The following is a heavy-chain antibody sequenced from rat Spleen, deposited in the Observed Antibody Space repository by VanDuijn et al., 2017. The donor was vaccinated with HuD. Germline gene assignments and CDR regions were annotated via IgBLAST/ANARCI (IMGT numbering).Heavy chain of an antibody. V-gene: IGHV5-25*01. CDR3: ARRGSYVDWDFDF. CDR2: ISTGGGNT. CDR1: GFTFSDYY. J-gene: IGHJ1*01. D-gene: IGHD1-6*01. Sequence: EVQLVESDGGLVQPGRSLKLSCAASGFTFSDYYMAWVRQAPTKGLEWVASISTGGGNTYYRDSVRGRFTISRDNSKSTLYLQMDSLRSEDTATYYCARRGSYVDWDFDFWGPGTMVTVSS.